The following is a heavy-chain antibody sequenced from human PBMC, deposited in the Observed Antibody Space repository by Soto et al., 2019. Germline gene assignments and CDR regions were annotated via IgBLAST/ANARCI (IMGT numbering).Heavy chain of an antibody. J-gene: IGHJ5*02. Sequence: NPSETLSLTCTVSGGSISSSSYYWGWIRQPPGKGLEWIGSIYYSGSTYYNPSLKSRVTISVDTSKNQFSLKLSSVTAADTAVYYCARARITMVRGGVGWFDPWGQGTLVTVSS. CDR3: ARARITMVRGGVGWFDP. V-gene: IGHV4-39*07. CDR1: GGSISSSSYY. CDR2: IYYSGST. D-gene: IGHD3-10*01.